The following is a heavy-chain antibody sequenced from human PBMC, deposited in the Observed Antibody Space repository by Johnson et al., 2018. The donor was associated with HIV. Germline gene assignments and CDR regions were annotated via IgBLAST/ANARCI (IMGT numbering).Heavy chain of an antibody. CDR1: GFTFSSYG. CDR2: IWYDGSNK. D-gene: IGHD3-9*01. J-gene: IGHJ3*02. Sequence: QVQLVESGGSVVRPGESLRLSCAASGFTFSSYGMHWVRQAPGKGLEWVAVIWYDGSNKYYADSVTGRFTISRDNAKNSLYLQMNSRRAEDTAVYYCAKGRKPSDWYRSAFDMWGQGTMVTVSS. V-gene: IGHV3-33*03. CDR3: AKGRKPSDWYRSAFDM.